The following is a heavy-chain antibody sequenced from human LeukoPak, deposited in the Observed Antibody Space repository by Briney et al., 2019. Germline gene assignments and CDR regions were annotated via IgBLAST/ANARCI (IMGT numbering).Heavy chain of an antibody. CDR2: IFYSGST. CDR1: GGSISSGSYY. V-gene: IGHV4-39*02. D-gene: IGHD3-22*01. CDR3: ARLTFFTYYYDSSDYKGFYFDY. J-gene: IGHJ4*02. Sequence: SETLSLTCAVSGGSISSGSYYWGWVRQPPGKGLEYIGTIFYSGSTYYNPSLKSRVTMSVDTPKNHFSLKLSSVTAADTAVFYCARLTFFTYYYDSSDYKGFYFDYWGQGSLVTVSS.